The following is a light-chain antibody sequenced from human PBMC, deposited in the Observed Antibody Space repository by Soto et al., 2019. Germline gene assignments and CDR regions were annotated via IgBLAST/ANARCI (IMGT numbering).Light chain of an antibody. V-gene: IGLV2-11*01. Sequence: QSALTQPRSVSGSPGQSVTISCTGTRSNVGGYNYISWYQQHPGKAPKLVICDVDKRPSGIPDRFSGSKSGNTASLTSSGLQGDDEADYYCCSYAGTYSWVFGGGTKLTVL. J-gene: IGLJ2*01. CDR1: RSNVGGYNY. CDR2: DVD. CDR3: CSYAGTYSWV.